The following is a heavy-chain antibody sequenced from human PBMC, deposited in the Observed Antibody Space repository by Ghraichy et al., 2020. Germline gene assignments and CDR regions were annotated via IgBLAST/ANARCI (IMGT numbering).Heavy chain of an antibody. Sequence: SETLSLTCAVSGGSISSSNWWSWVRQPPGKGLEWIGEIYHSGSTNYNPSLKSRVTISVDKSKNQFSLKLSSVTTADTAVYYCARVFTEAVYPPRFDYWGQGTLVTVSS. CDR2: IYHSGST. CDR1: GGSISSSNW. V-gene: IGHV4-4*02. D-gene: IGHD2-2*02. CDR3: ARVFTEAVYPPRFDY. J-gene: IGHJ4*02.